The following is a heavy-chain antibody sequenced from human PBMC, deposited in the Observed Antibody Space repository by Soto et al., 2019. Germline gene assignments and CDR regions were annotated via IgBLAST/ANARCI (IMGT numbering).Heavy chain of an antibody. CDR3: GTVSDGLGRNVFDC. J-gene: IGHJ4*02. CDR1: GFTFSSYA. Sequence: GGSLRLSCAASGFTFSSYAMSWVRQAPGKGLEWVSGISGSGSNTYYADSVKGRFTISRDNFKSTLFLQMNSLRAEDTAVYYWGTVSDGLGRNVFDCWGQGTLVTVSS. D-gene: IGHD3-16*01. CDR2: ISGSGSNT. V-gene: IGHV3-23*01.